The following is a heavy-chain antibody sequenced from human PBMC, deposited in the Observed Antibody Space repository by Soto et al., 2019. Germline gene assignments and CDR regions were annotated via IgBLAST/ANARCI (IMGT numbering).Heavy chain of an antibody. CDR1: GYTFFTYD. CDR2: SSTYSGDT. D-gene: IGHD5-12*01. J-gene: IGHJ5*02. Sequence: QVHLVQSGVEVKTPGASVKVSCQASGYTFFTYDISWVRQAPGQGLKWMGWSSTYSGDTKYAQKFQGRVTMTTDTSTTTAYLELRSLRSDDTAVYYCARHHGPTTSENWFDPWGQGTLVTVSS. V-gene: IGHV1-18*01. CDR3: ARHHGPTTSENWFDP.